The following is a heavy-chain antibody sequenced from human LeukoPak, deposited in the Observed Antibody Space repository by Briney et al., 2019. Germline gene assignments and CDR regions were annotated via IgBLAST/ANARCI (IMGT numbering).Heavy chain of an antibody. CDR3: AKDRDALGYGSSTSCSGSVFDP. V-gene: IGHV3-30*18. CDR1: GFTFSSYG. CDR2: ISYDGSNK. J-gene: IGHJ5*02. D-gene: IGHD2-2*01. Sequence: GGSLRLSCAASGFTFSSYGMHWVRQAPGKGLEWVAVISYDGSNKYYADSVKGRFTISRDNSKNTLYLQMNSLRAEDTAVYYCAKDRDALGYGSSTSCSGSVFDPGGQGTLVTVSS.